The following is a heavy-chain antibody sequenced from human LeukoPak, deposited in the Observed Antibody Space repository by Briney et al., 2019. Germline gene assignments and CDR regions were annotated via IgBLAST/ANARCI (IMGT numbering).Heavy chain of an antibody. Sequence: GASVTVSYKASGGAFSSYAISWVRQAPGQGLEWMGGIIPIFGTANYAQKFQGRVTITTDESTSTAYMELSSLRSEDTAVYYCARDPSVYATSNWFDPWGQGTLVTVSS. V-gene: IGHV1-69*05. D-gene: IGHD2-8*01. CDR3: ARDPSVYATSNWFDP. CDR2: IIPIFGTA. CDR1: GGAFSSYA. J-gene: IGHJ5*02.